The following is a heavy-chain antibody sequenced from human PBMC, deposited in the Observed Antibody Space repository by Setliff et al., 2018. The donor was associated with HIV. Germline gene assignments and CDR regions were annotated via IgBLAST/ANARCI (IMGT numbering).Heavy chain of an antibody. V-gene: IGHV1-46*01. J-gene: IGHJ4*02. CDR1: GYTFTTYH. CDR2: INPKNRST. CDR3: TRNLYYYDGSVYNDF. Sequence: ASVKVSCKASGYTFTTYHMHWLRQAPGQGLEWMGIINPKNRSTTYAQRFQDRVTMTSDTSTNTFYMELSSLKSEDTAVYYCTRNLYYYDGSVYNDFWGQGTLVTVSS. D-gene: IGHD3-22*01.